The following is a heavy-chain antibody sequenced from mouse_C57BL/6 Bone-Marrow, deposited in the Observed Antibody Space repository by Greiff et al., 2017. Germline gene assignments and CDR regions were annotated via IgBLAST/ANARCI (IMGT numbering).Heavy chain of an antibody. Sequence: VQLKQSGAELVKPGASVKSSCTASGFNIKDYYIHWVKQRTEQGLEWIGRIDPEDGDTKYAPKFQDKATITADTASNTAYLQLSSLTSEDTAVYYCTRSLIYCGNSYWGQGTTLTVTS. D-gene: IGHD1-1*01. V-gene: IGHV14-2*01. CDR3: TRSLIYCGNSY. CDR2: IDPEDGDT. J-gene: IGHJ2*01. CDR1: GFNIKDYY.